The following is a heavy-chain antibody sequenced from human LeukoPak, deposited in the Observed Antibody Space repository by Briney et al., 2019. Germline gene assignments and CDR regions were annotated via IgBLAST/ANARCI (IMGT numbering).Heavy chain of an antibody. CDR3: ASGSYGEVDY. V-gene: IGHV4-38-2*01. CDR2: IYHSGST. Sequence: PSETLSLTCAVSGYSISSGYYWGWIRQPPGKGLEWIGSIYHSGSTYYNPSLKSRVTISVDTSKNQFSLKLSSVTAADTAVYYCASGSYGEVDYWGQGTLVTVSS. D-gene: IGHD5-18*01. CDR1: GYSISSGYY. J-gene: IGHJ4*02.